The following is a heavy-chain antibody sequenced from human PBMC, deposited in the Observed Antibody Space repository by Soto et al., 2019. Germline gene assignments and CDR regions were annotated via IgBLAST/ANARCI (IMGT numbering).Heavy chain of an antibody. Sequence: QVQLVQSGAEVKKPGSSVKVSCKASGGTFSSYTISWVRQAPGQGLEWMGRIIPILGIANYAQKFQGRVTITADKSTSTAYRGLNGRSFENRAGYYGGGGRSSESYFDYGGRGPLVTVSS. CDR2: IIPILGIA. D-gene: IGHD6-6*01. CDR3: GGGRSSESYFDY. V-gene: IGHV1-69*02. J-gene: IGHJ4*02. CDR1: GGTFSSYT.